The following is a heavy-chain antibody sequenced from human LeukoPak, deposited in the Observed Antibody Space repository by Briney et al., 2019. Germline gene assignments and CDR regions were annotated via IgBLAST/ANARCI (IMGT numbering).Heavy chain of an antibody. CDR2: IKSKSDGGTI. CDR1: GFSFTNAW. V-gene: IGHV3-15*01. J-gene: IGHJ4*02. CDR3: TTSSVHINDY. Sequence: GGSLRLPCAASGFSFTNAWMTWVRQAPGKGLEWVGRIKSKSDGGTIDYAAPVKGRFTISRDDSKNTVYLQMNSLKTEDTGVYYCTTSSVHINDYWGQGTLVTVSS. D-gene: IGHD2-21*01.